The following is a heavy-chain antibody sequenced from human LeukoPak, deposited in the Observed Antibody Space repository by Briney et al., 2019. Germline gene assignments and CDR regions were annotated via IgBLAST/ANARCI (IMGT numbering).Heavy chain of an antibody. CDR3: ARQTGTTPTFDF. D-gene: IGHD1-1*01. Sequence: SETLSLTCAVSGYSISSGYYWGWIRQPPGKGLQWIGSIYHSGTTYYNPSLWSRLTISLDTSKNQFSLGLSSVTAADTAVYYCARQTGTTPTFDFWGQGTQVTVSS. CDR2: IYHSGTT. V-gene: IGHV4-38-2*01. J-gene: IGHJ4*02. CDR1: GYSISSGYY.